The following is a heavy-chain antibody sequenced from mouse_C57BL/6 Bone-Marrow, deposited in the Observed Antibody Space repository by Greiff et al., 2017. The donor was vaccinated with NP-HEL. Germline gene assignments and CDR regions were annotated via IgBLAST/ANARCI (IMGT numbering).Heavy chain of an antibody. D-gene: IGHD5-1*01. Sequence: EVQGVESGGDLVKPGGSLKLSCAASGFTFSSYGMSWVRQTPDKRLEWVATISSGGSYTYYPDSVKGRFTISRDNAKNTLYLQMSSLKSEDTAMYYCARRGTSRFAYWGQGTLVTVSA. CDR1: GFTFSSYG. V-gene: IGHV5-6*01. J-gene: IGHJ3*01. CDR3: ARRGTSRFAY. CDR2: ISSGGSYT.